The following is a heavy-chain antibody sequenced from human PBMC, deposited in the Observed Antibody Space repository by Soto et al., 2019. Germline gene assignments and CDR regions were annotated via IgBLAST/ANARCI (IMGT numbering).Heavy chain of an antibody. Sequence: QVQLVESGGGVVQPGRSLRLSCAASGFTFSSYGMHWVRQAPGKGLEWVAVISYDGSNKYYADSVKGRFTISRDNSKNTLYLQMNSLRAEDTAVYYCAKDPTIFGVVIIRGYFDYWGQETLVTVSS. CDR1: GFTFSSYG. V-gene: IGHV3-30*18. J-gene: IGHJ4*02. D-gene: IGHD3-3*01. CDR2: ISYDGSNK. CDR3: AKDPTIFGVVIIRGYFDY.